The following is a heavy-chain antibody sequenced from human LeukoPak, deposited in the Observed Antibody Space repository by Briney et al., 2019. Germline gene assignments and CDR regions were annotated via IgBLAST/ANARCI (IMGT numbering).Heavy chain of an antibody. CDR1: GFTFDDYA. D-gene: IGHD6-6*01. CDR2: ISWNSGSI. CDR3: AKDRRYSSSYYFDY. Sequence: GGSLRLSCAATGFTFDDYAMHWVRQAPGKGLEWVSGISWNSGSIGYADSVKGRFTISRDNAKNSLYLQMNSLRAEDTALYYCAKDRRYSSSYYFDYWGQGTLVTVSS. J-gene: IGHJ4*02. V-gene: IGHV3-9*01.